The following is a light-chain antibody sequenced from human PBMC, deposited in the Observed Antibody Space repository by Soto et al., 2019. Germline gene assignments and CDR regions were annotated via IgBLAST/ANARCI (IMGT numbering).Light chain of an antibody. CDR1: QDVSNY. Sequence: DIQMTQSPSTLSGSVGDRVTITCQASQDVSNYLNWYQQKPGKAPKLLIYAASSLQSGVPSRFSGSGSGTDFTLTISSLEPEDSAVYYCQQRHMWPITFGQGTRLEIK. CDR3: QQRHMWPIT. CDR2: AAS. J-gene: IGKJ5*01. V-gene: IGKV1-39*01.